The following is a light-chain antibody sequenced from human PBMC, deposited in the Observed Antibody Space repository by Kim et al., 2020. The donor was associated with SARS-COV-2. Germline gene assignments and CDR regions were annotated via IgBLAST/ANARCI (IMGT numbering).Light chain of an antibody. CDR2: KAS. CDR3: QQYNDFWT. V-gene: IGKV1-5*03. CDR1: QSISDC. J-gene: IGKJ1*01. Sequence: DIQLTQSPSTLAASVGDRVIITCRASQSISDCLAWYHQAPGKAPKLLIYKASIVETGIPSRFSGSGSETEFTLTISSLQPDDFGIYYCQQYNDFWTFGQGTKVDIK.